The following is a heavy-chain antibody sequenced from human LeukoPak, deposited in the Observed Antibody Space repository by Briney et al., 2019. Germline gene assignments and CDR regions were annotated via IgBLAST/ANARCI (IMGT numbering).Heavy chain of an antibody. CDR1: GGSISSSSYY. D-gene: IGHD3-10*01. CDR2: IYYSGST. Sequence: KSSETLSLTCTVSGGSISSSSYYWGWIRQPPGKGLEWIGYIYYSGSTNYNPSLKSRVTISVDTSKNQFSLKLSSVTAADTAVYYCARVSYYYGSGSKLGVFDYWGQGTLVTVSS. V-gene: IGHV4-61*05. CDR3: ARVSYYYGSGSKLGVFDY. J-gene: IGHJ4*02.